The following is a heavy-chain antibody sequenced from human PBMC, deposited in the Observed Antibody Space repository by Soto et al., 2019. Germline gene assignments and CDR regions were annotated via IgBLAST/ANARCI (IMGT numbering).Heavy chain of an antibody. D-gene: IGHD5-12*01. V-gene: IGHV1-3*01. J-gene: IGHJ4*02. CDR1: GYTFTSYA. CDR3: ARVLEMATIKGVGY. Sequence: QVQLVQSGAEVKKPGASVKVSCKASGYTFTSYAMHWVRQAPGQRLEWMGWINAGNGNTKYSQKFQGRVTITRDTSASTAYVELSSLRSEDTAVYYCARVLEMATIKGVGYWGQGTLVTVSS. CDR2: INAGNGNT.